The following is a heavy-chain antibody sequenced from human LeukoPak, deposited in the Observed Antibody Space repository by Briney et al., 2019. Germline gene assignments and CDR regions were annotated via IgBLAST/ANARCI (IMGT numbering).Heavy chain of an antibody. CDR1: GFTFSSYA. J-gene: IGHJ5*02. Sequence: GGSLRLSCAASGFTFSSYAMIWVRQAPGKGLEWVSTISASGGTTDYADSVKGRFSISRDNSKNTLYLQMNSLRDEDTAVYYCARDLMGDAKTGWFDPWGQGTMVTVSS. V-gene: IGHV3-23*01. D-gene: IGHD1-1*01. CDR3: ARDLMGDAKTGWFDP. CDR2: ISASGGTT.